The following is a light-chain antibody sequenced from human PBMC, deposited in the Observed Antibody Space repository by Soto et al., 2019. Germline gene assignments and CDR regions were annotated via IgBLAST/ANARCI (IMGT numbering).Light chain of an antibody. CDR2: GAS. CDR1: QSVSSN. J-gene: IGKJ1*01. V-gene: IGKV3-15*01. CDR3: QQYNNWRT. Sequence: IVLTQSPGTLSLSPGERATLSCRASQSVSSNLAWYQQKPGQAPRLLIYGASTRATGIPARFSGSGSGTEFTLTISSLQSEDFAVYYCQQYNNWRTFGQGTKVDI.